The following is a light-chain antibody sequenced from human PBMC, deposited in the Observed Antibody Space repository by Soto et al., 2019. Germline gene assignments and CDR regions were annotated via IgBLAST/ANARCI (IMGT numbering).Light chain of an antibody. CDR1: SSDVGGYNY. V-gene: IGLV2-14*01. CDR3: SSYTTRSTVV. J-gene: IGLJ2*01. Sequence: QSALTQPASVSGSPGQSITISCTGTSSDVGGYNYVSWFQQHPGKAPNLMIYDVSRRPSGVSYRFSGSKSGNTASLTISGLQAEDEADYYCSSYTTRSTVVFGGGTKLTVL. CDR2: DVS.